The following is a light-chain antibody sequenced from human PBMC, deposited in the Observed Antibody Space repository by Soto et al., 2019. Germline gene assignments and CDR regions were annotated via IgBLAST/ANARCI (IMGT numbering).Light chain of an antibody. Sequence: QSVLTQPASVSGSPGQSITISCTGTSSDVGGYNYVSWYQHHPGKAPKLIIYDVSNRPSGVSIRFSGSKSDNTASLTISGLQPEDEADYLCCRYPPSYTLYIVFGIWSTVTLL. CDR1: SSDVGGYNY. J-gene: IGLJ1*01. V-gene: IGLV2-14*03. CDR3: CRYPPSYTLYIV. CDR2: DVS.